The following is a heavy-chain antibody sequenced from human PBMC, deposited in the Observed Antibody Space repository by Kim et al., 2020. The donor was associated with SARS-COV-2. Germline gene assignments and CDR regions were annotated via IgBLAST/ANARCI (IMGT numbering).Heavy chain of an antibody. CDR3: ARVEVTSNAFDI. J-gene: IGHJ3*02. CDR2: IYYSGST. CDR1: GGSISSYY. D-gene: IGHD2-21*02. V-gene: IGHV4-59*01. Sequence: SETLSLTCTVSGGSISSYYWSWIRQPPGKGLEWIGDIYYSGSTNYNPSLKSRVTISVDTSKNQFSLKLSSVTAADTAVYYCARVEVTSNAFDIWGQGTMVTVSS.